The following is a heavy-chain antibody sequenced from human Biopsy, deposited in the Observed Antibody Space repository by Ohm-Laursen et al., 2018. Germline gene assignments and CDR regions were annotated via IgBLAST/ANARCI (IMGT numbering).Heavy chain of an antibody. V-gene: IGHV1-69*06. CDR3: AAKLTGYFHH. CDR2: NIPILGTG. CDR1: GGTFSNYG. Sequence: VASVKVSCKAPGGTFSNYGANWVRQAPGQGLEWLGGNIPILGTGNYAQKFQDRVTFTADTSTSTATMELRSLRSDDTAVYYCAAKLTGYFHHWGQGTLVIVSS. D-gene: IGHD3-9*01. J-gene: IGHJ1*01.